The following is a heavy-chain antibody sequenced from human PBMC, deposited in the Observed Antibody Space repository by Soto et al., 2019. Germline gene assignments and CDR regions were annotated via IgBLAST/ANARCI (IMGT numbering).Heavy chain of an antibody. V-gene: IGHV1-69*12. CDR2: IIPIFGTA. CDR1: GGTFSSYA. J-gene: IGHJ3*02. D-gene: IGHD3-22*01. CDR3: ARETMIVVVTSPNAFDI. Sequence: QVQLVQSGAEVKKPGSSVKVSCKASGGTFSSYAISWVRQAPGQGLEWMGGIIPIFGTANYAQKFQGRVTITADESTSTAYMELSSLRSEDTAVYYCARETMIVVVTSPNAFDIWDQGTMVTVSS.